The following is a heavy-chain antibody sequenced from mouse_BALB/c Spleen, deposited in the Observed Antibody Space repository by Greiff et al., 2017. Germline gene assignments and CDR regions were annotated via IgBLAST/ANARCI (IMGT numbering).Heavy chain of an antibody. J-gene: IGHJ2*01. V-gene: IGHV5-6*01. CDR3: ARQKDYDYAYYFDY. CDR2: ISSGGSYT. D-gene: IGHD2-4*01. CDR1: GFTFSSYG. Sequence: EVHLVESGGDLVKPGGSLKLSCAASGFTFSSYGMSWVRQTPDKRLEWVATISSGGSYTYYPDSVKGRFTISRDNAKNTLYLQMSSLKSEDTAMYYCARQKDYDYAYYFDYWGQGTTLTVSS.